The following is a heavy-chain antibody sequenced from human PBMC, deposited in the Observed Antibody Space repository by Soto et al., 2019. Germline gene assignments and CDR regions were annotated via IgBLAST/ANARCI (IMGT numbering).Heavy chain of an antibody. CDR1: GFTFSSYS. CDR3: EREKYSGDYRYYYYGMDV. Sequence: VVLRLSCAASGFTFSSYSMNWVRQAPGKGLEWVSYISGSTNTIYYADSVKGRFTISRDNAKDSLYLQMNSLRDEDTAVYYCEREKYSGDYRYYYYGMDVWGQGTTVT. CDR2: ISGSTNTI. D-gene: IGHD1-26*01. V-gene: IGHV3-48*02. J-gene: IGHJ6*02.